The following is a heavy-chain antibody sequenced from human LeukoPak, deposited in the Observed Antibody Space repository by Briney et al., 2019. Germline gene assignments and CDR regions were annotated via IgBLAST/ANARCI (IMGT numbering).Heavy chain of an antibody. CDR1: GFTFSSYG. D-gene: IGHD3-10*01. CDR2: IWYDGSNK. J-gene: IGHJ4*02. CDR3: ARSGRYYYGPGSYSPSCFDY. Sequence: PGGSLRLSCAASGFTFSSYGMHWVRQAPGKGLEWVAVIWYDGSNKYYADSVKGRFTISRDNSKNTLYLQMNSLRAEDTAVYYCARSGRYYYGPGSYSPSCFDYWGQGTLVTVSS. V-gene: IGHV3-33*01.